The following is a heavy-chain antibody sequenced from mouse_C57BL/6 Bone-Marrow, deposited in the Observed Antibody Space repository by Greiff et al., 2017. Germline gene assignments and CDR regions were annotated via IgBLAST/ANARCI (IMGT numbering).Heavy chain of an antibody. J-gene: IGHJ3*01. D-gene: IGHD1-1*01. CDR1: GYTFTSYG. Sequence: VQLQQSGAELARPGASVKLSCKASGYTFTSYGISWVKQRTGQGLEWIGEIYPRSGNTYYNEKFKGKATLTADKSSSTAYMELRSLTSEDSAVYLCARECTVVGCWADGGKGTLVTVSA. CDR2: IYPRSGNT. V-gene: IGHV1-81*01. CDR3: ARECTVVGCWAD.